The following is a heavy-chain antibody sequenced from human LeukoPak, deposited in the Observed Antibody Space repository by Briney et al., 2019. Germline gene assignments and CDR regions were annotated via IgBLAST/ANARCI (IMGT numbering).Heavy chain of an antibody. CDR1: GDTFSSSH. V-gene: IGHV1-46*01. Sequence: ASVKVSCKASGDTFSSSHIHWVRQAPGQGLEWMGLINPSGGTSHSNTTQGRVTLTRDTFTSTLYMELNSLRSEDTAVYYCAREPTAGSCYFDYWGQGTPVTVSS. CDR3: AREPTAGSCYFDY. D-gene: IGHD3-10*01. J-gene: IGHJ4*02. CDR2: INPSGGT.